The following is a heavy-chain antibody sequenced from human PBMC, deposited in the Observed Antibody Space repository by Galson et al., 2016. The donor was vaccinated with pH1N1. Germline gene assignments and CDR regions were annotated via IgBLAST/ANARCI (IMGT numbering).Heavy chain of an antibody. Sequence: TLSLTCTVSGGSVSGANYYWTWIRQSAGKGLEWIGRIYFSGSTSYNPSLRGRVSISVDTSKNQFSLDLTSVTAADTAVYYCARGRAKGGAGAGSSPYYFDFWGLGTRVTVSS. CDR1: GGSVSGANYY. CDR2: IYFSGST. CDR3: ARGRAKGGAGAGSSPYYFDF. V-gene: IGHV4-61*02. D-gene: IGHD6-13*01. J-gene: IGHJ4*02.